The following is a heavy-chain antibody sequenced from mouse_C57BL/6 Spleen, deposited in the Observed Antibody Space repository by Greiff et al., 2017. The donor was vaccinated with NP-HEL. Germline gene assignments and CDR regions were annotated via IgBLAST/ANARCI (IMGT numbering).Heavy chain of an antibody. Sequence: VQLQQPGAELVKPGASVKLSCKASGYTFTSYWMQWVKQRPGQGLEWIGEIDPSDSYTNYNQQFKGKATLTVDTSSSTAYMQLSSLTSEDSAVYYCARRGNYGNQAWFAYWGQGTLVTVSA. D-gene: IGHD2-1*01. V-gene: IGHV1-50*01. CDR2: IDPSDSYT. CDR3: ARRGNYGNQAWFAY. CDR1: GYTFTSYW. J-gene: IGHJ3*01.